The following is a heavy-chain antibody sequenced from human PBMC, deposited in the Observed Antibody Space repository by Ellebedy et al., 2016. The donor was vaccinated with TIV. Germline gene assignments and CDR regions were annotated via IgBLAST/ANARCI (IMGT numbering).Heavy chain of an antibody. CDR3: ARGSGYSSSWYDYYYYYMDV. CDR2: IIPIFGTA. J-gene: IGHJ6*03. Sequence: SVKVSXKASGGTFSSYAISWVRQAPGQGLEWMGGIIPIFGTANYAQKFQGRVTITADESTSTAYMELSSLRSEDTAVYYCARGSGYSSSWYDYYYYYMDVWGKGTTVTVSS. V-gene: IGHV1-69*13. D-gene: IGHD6-13*01. CDR1: GGTFSSYA.